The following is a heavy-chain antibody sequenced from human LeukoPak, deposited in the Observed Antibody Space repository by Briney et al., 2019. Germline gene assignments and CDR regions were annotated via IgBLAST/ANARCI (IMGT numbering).Heavy chain of an antibody. Sequence: SETLSLTCAVYGGSFSGYYWSWIRQPPGKGLEWIGEINHSGSTNYNPSLKSRVTISVDTSKNQFSLKLSSVTAADTAVYYCARGPRGVLRYFDWFLYGMDVWGQGTTVTVSS. CDR1: GGSFSGYY. CDR2: INHSGST. J-gene: IGHJ6*02. CDR3: ARGPRGVLRYFDWFLYGMDV. V-gene: IGHV4-34*01. D-gene: IGHD3-9*01.